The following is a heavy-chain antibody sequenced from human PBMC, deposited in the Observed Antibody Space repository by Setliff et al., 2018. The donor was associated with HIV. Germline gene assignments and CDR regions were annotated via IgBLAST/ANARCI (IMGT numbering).Heavy chain of an antibody. CDR1: GYSISSGYY. Sequence: SETLSLTCAVSGYSISSGYYWTWIRQSPGKGLDWIGSIHHSGTTYYNPSLKSRVTISVDTTTNQVSLQVNSVTAVDTAVYYCARVPHRVVGTTTLLYHFDYWGRGTLVTVSS. CDR2: IHHSGTT. V-gene: IGHV4-38-2*01. CDR3: ARVPHRVVGTTTLLYHFDY. D-gene: IGHD1-26*01. J-gene: IGHJ4*02.